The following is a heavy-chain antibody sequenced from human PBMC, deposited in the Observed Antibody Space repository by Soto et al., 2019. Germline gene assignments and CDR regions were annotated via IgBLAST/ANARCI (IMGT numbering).Heavy chain of an antibody. Sequence: GGSLRLSCAASGFTFSSYGMHWVRQAPGKGLEWVAVIWYDGSNKYYADSVKGRLTIXXXXXXXXXXXXXXXXXXXXXXXXXXXXXXXXXXXXXXXYRRETHYYYYGMDVWGQGTTVTVSS. D-gene: IGHD3-16*02. CDR2: IWYDGSNK. CDR3: XXXXXXXXXXXXXYRRETHYYYYGMDV. V-gene: IGHV3-33*01. CDR1: GFTFSSYG. J-gene: IGHJ6*02.